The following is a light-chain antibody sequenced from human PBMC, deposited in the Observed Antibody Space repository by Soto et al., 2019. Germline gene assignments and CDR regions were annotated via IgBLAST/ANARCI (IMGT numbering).Light chain of an antibody. CDR1: QTISSW. CDR2: KAS. V-gene: IGKV1-5*03. CDR3: QHYNSYSEA. J-gene: IGKJ1*01. Sequence: DIPMTQSSSTLAGAVGDRVTITCRASQTISSWLAWYQQKPGKAPKLLIYKASTLKSGVPSRFSGSGSGTEFTLTIRSLQPDDFATYYCQHYNSYSEAFGQGTKVDIK.